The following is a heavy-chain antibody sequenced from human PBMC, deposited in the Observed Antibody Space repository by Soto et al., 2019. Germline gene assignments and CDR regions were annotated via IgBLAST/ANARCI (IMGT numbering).Heavy chain of an antibody. D-gene: IGHD2-2*02. V-gene: IGHV1-69*01. CDR2: IIPIFGTA. J-gene: IGHJ6*02. CDR3: ARAHYCSSTSCYTGLDYYYYGMDV. CDR1: GGTFSSYA. Sequence: QVQLVQSGAEVKKPGSSVKVSCKASGGTFSSYAISWVRQAPGQGLEWMGGIIPIFGTANYAQKFQGRVTITADESTSTAYMELSSLRSEDTAVYYRARAHYCSSTSCYTGLDYYYYGMDVWGQGTTVTVSS.